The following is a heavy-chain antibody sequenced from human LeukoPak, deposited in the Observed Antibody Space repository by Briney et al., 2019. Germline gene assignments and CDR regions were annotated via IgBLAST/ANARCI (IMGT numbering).Heavy chain of an antibody. CDR3: ARGGIAAAGNPGYYFDY. V-gene: IGHV3-30*04. D-gene: IGHD6-13*01. Sequence: QAGGSLRLSCAASGFTFSSYAMHWVRQAPGKGLEWVAVISYDGSNKYYADSVKGRFTISRDNSKNTLYLQMNSLRAEDTAVYYCARGGIAAAGNPGYYFDYWGQGTLVTVPS. J-gene: IGHJ4*02. CDR1: GFTFSSYA. CDR2: ISYDGSNK.